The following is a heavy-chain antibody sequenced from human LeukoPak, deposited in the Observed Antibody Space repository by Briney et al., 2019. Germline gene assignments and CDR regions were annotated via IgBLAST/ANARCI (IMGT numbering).Heavy chain of an antibody. D-gene: IGHD1-26*01. CDR3: ARNYNGMSC. Sequence: PGGSLRLSCVASGLTFTNYGMMWVRQAPGKGLVWVSYIDGDGRTTTYADSVKGRFTIFRDNAKNTLYLQMNSLRAEDTAMYYCARNYNGMSCWGQGTLVIVSS. J-gene: IGHJ4*02. V-gene: IGHV3-74*01. CDR1: GLTFTNYG. CDR2: IDGDGRTT.